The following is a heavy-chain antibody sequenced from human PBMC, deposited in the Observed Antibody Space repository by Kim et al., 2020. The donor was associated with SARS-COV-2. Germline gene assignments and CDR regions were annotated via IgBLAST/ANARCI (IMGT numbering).Heavy chain of an antibody. CDR1: GGTFSSYA. CDR2: IIPIFGTA. D-gene: IGHD5-18*01. J-gene: IGHJ5*02. V-gene: IGHV1-69*13. CDR3: ASGAQWIQPSFRSWFDP. Sequence: SVKVSCKASGGTFSSYAISWVRQAPGQGLEWMGGIIPIFGTANYAQKFQGRVTITADESTSTAYMELSSLRSEDTAVYYCASGAQWIQPSFRSWFDPWGQGTLVTVSS.